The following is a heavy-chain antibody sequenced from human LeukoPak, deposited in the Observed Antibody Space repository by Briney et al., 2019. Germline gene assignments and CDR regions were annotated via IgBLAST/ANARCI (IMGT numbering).Heavy chain of an antibody. V-gene: IGHV3-23*01. CDR2: ISGSGGST. J-gene: IGHJ6*02. CDR1: GFTFSSYA. CDR3: AKGALLVVETAATRTRNYYGLDV. D-gene: IGHD2-2*01. Sequence: TGGSLRLSCAASGFTFSSYAMSWVRQAPGKGLEWVSAISGSGGSTYYADSVKGRFTISRDNSKNTLYLQMNSLRAEDTAVYYCAKGALLVVETAATRTRNYYGLDVWGQGTTVTVSS.